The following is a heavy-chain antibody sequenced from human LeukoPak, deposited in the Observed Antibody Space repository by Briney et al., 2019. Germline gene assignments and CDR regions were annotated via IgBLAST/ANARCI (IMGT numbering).Heavy chain of an antibody. Sequence: GESLKISCKGSGYTFSSYWIGSVRQMPGKGLEWMGIIYPGDSDIRYSPSFQGQVTISADKSISTAYLQWSSLKASDTAMYYCARPRDSSSQYYFDYWGQGTLVTVSS. CDR2: IYPGDSDI. CDR3: ARPRDSSSQYYFDY. CDR1: GYTFSSYW. D-gene: IGHD6-6*01. V-gene: IGHV5-51*01. J-gene: IGHJ4*02.